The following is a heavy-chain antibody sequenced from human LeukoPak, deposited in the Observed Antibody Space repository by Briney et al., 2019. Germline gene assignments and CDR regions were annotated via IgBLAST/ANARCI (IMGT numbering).Heavy chain of an antibody. CDR3: ARGGYYDSSGSRAEYFRH. CDR2: IYYSGST. V-gene: IGHV4-39*01. Sequence: SETLSLTCTVSGGSISSSTYYWGWIRQPPGKGLEWIGSIYYSGSTYYNPSLKSRVTISVDTSKNQFSLKLSSVTAADTAVYYCARGGYYDSSGSRAEYFRHWGQGTLVTVSS. D-gene: IGHD3-22*01. J-gene: IGHJ1*01. CDR1: GGSISSSTYY.